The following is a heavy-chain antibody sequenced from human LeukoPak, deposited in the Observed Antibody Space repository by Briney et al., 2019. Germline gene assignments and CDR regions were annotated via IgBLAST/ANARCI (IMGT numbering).Heavy chain of an antibody. CDR2: IYTSGST. Sequence: PSETLSLTCTVSGGSVSSGSYYWSWIRQPAGKGLEWIGRIYTSGSTNYNPSLKSRVTISVDTFKNQFSLKLSSVTAADTAVYYCARDPGRRTYDFWSGYYNVHYGMDVWGQGTTVTVSS. V-gene: IGHV4-61*02. CDR3: ARDPGRRTYDFWSGYYNVHYGMDV. J-gene: IGHJ6*02. D-gene: IGHD3-3*01. CDR1: GGSVSSGSYY.